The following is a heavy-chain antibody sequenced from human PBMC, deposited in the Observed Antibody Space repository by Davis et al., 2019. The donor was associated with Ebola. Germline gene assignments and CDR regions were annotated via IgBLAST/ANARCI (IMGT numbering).Heavy chain of an antibody. J-gene: IGHJ5*02. CDR1: GYTFISYA. V-gene: IGHV7-4-1*02. D-gene: IGHD1-7*01. CDR3: ARAEGYNWNYVFDP. Sequence: ASVKVSCKASGYTFISYAMNWVRQAPGQGLEWMGWINTNTGNPTYAQGSTGRFVFSLDTSVSTAYLQISSLKAEDTAVYYCARAEGYNWNYVFDPWGQGTLVTVSS. CDR2: INTNTGNP.